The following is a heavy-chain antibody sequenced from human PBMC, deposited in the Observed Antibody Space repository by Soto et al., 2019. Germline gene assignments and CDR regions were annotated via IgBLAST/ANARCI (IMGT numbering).Heavy chain of an antibody. Sequence: QVQLVQSGAEVKKPGASVKVSCKASGYTFTNYAMHWVRQAPGQRLEWMGWINAGNGNTKYSQQFQGGVTITRDTSASTAYMELSSLRSEETAVYCCAGSSGYYYLEYWGQGTLVTVSS. CDR1: GYTFTNYA. CDR3: AGSSGYYYLEY. CDR2: INAGNGNT. J-gene: IGHJ4*02. D-gene: IGHD3-22*01. V-gene: IGHV1-3*01.